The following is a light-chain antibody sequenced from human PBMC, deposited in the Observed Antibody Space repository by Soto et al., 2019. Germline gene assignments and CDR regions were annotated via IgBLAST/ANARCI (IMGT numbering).Light chain of an antibody. V-gene: IGKV1-5*03. Sequence: DIQMTQSPSTLSASVGVRVTITCRASQSISSWLAWYQQKPGKAPKLLIYKASSLKSGVPSRFSGSGSGTEFTLTISSLHPDDFATYYCQQYNSLWTFGQGTKVEIK. CDR2: KAS. CDR3: QQYNSLWT. J-gene: IGKJ1*01. CDR1: QSISSW.